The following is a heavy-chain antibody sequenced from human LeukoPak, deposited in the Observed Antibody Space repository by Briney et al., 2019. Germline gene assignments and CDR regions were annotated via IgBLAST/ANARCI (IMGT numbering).Heavy chain of an antibody. Sequence: SLRLSCAASGFTFDDYAMHWVRQAPGKGLEWVSGISWNSGSIGYADSVKGRFTISRDNAKNSLYLQMNSLRAEDTALYYCAKAGLGYFDLWGRGTLVTVSS. CDR3: AKAGLGYFDL. J-gene: IGHJ2*01. V-gene: IGHV3-9*01. CDR1: GFTFDDYA. CDR2: ISWNSGSI.